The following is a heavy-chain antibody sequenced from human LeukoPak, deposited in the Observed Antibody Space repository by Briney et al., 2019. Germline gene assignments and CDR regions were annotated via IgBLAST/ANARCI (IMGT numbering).Heavy chain of an antibody. V-gene: IGHV3-30*03. Sequence: PGGSLRLSCAASGFTFSRYGMHWVRQAPGKGLEWVAVISYDGSNQYYADSVKGRFTISGDNSNNTLYLQINSLRVEDTAVYYCARDSSGGYFDHWGQGTLVTVAS. CDR1: GFTFSRYG. D-gene: IGHD3-10*01. J-gene: IGHJ4*02. CDR3: ARDSSGGYFDH. CDR2: ISYDGSNQ.